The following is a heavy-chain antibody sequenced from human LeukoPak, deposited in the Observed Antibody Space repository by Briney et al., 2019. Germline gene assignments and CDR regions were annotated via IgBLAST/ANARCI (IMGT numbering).Heavy chain of an antibody. CDR3: TRRLDD. CDR1: GFSYNSDW. D-gene: IGHD3-16*01. J-gene: IGHJ4*02. Sequence: GGSLRLSCAASGFSYNSDWMDWVRQAPGKGLEWVANINHDNTENNYLDSVKGRFTISRDNAQNSLYMQLNGLRVKDTAVYYCTRRLDDWGQGTSVIVSS. V-gene: IGHV3-7*01. CDR2: INHDNTEN.